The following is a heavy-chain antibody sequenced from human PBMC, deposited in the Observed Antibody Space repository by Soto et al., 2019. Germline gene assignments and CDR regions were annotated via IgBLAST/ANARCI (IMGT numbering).Heavy chain of an antibody. D-gene: IGHD1-26*01. CDR1: GGTFSSHA. V-gene: IGHV1-69*06. CDR2: IIPIFGTA. CDR3: ARDEGGYSGYGMDV. Sequence: SVKVSCKASGGTFSSHAISWVRQAPGQGLEWMGGIIPIFGTANYAQKFQGRVTITADKSTSTAYMELSSLRSEDTAVYYCARDEGGYSGYGMDVWGQGTTVTVSS. J-gene: IGHJ6*02.